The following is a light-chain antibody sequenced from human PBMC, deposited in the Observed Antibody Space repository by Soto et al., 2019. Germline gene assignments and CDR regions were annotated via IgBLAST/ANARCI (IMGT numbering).Light chain of an antibody. CDR1: SSDVGGYNY. V-gene: IGLV2-8*01. Sequence: QSALTQPPSASGSPGQSVTISCTGTSSDVGGYNYVSWYQQYPGRAPKLMIYEVTKRPSGVPDRFSGSKSSNTASLTVSGLQAEDEADYYCSSYAASNNFYFVFGGGTKLTVL. CDR2: EVT. CDR3: SSYAASNNFYFV. J-gene: IGLJ3*02.